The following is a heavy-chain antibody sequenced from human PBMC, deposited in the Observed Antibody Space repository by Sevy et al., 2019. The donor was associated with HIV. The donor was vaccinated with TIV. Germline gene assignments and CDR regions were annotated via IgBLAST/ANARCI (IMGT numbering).Heavy chain of an antibody. D-gene: IGHD4-17*01. J-gene: IGHJ4*02. CDR1: GGSITSYY. CDR3: ARALDYGDYLIYFDY. CDR2: IFYSGST. Sequence: SETLSLTYTVSGGSITSYYWSWIRQFPGKGLEWIGYIFYSGSTNYNPSLKSRVTISVDTSKNQFSLKLSSVTAADTAVYYCARALDYGDYLIYFDYWGQGTLVTVSS. V-gene: IGHV4-59*01.